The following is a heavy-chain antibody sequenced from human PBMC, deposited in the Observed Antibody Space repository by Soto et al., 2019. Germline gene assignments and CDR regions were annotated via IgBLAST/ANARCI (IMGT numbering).Heavy chain of an antibody. CDR3: ARHRPPADGNTKGFDY. CDR1: GDSIRSNTYS. CDR2: VYYSGKT. J-gene: IGHJ4*02. V-gene: IGHV4-39*01. Sequence: QLQLQESGPGLVRPSETLSLTCTVSGDSIRSNTYSWAWIRQPPGKGLEYIGTVYYSGKTYYNWPLASRVTMSLDTSNNQFSLTLTSVTAADTGLYSCARHRPPADGNTKGFDYWGQGTLVTVTS.